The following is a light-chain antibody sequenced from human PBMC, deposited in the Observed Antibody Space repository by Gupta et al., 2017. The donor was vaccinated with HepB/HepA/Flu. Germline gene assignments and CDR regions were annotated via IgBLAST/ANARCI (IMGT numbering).Light chain of an antibody. CDR1: TSTVGHNNY. Sequence: QSALSQPRSVSGSPGQSVTISCTGTTSTVGHNNYVSWYQHRPGNAPRLTVYDVFRRPSGVPDRFSGSKSGNTASLTISGLQADDEADYFCASYADDYTWVFGGGTKLTVL. J-gene: IGLJ3*02. V-gene: IGLV2-11*01. CDR3: ASYADDYTWV. CDR2: DVF.